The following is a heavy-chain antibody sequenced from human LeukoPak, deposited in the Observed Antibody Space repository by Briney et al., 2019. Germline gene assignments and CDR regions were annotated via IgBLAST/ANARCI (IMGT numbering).Heavy chain of an antibody. D-gene: IGHD1-26*01. CDR2: MNPNSGNT. V-gene: IGHV1-8*01. CDR1: GYTFTSYD. J-gene: IGHJ3*02. CDR3: ARSIVGASRKAFDI. Sequence: GASVKVSCKASGYTFTSYDINWVRQATGQGLEWMGWMNPNSGNTGYAQKFQGRVTMTRDTSISTAYMELSRLRSDDTAVYYCARSIVGASRKAFDIWGQGTMVTVSS.